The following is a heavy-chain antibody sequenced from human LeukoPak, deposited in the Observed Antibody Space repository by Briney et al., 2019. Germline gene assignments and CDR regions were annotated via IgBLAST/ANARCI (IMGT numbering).Heavy chain of an antibody. D-gene: IGHD2-15*01. J-gene: IGHJ4*02. CDR2: IYSGGST. Sequence: PGGSLRLSCAASGFTFNAFTAYAMNWVRQAPGKGLEWVSVIYSGGSTFYADSVKGRFTISRDNSKNTLYLQMNSLRAEDTAVYYCARDQVDCSGGSCLRFRIWGQGTLVTVSS. CDR1: GFTFNAFTAYA. CDR3: ARDQVDCSGGSCLRFRI. V-gene: IGHV3-66*01.